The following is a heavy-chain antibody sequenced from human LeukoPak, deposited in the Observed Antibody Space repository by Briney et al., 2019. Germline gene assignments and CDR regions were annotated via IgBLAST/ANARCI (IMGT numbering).Heavy chain of an antibody. Sequence: GGSVRLSCAASGLTFSDYYMSWIRQAPGKGLEWVSDISSTSIYPNYADSVKGRFTISRDNAKNSLYLQMNSLRAEDTAVYYCAREDGYSSSWYSDYCGQGTQPTVSS. D-gene: IGHD6-13*01. J-gene: IGHJ4*02. CDR3: AREDGYSSSWYSDY. CDR1: GLTFSDYY. CDR2: ISSTSIYP. V-gene: IGHV3-11*05.